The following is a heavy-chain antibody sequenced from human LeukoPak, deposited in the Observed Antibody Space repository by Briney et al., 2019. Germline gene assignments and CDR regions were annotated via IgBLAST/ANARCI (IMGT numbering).Heavy chain of an antibody. J-gene: IGHJ6*03. V-gene: IGHV1-69-2*01. Sequence: EASVKVSCKVSGYTFTDYYMHWVQPAPGKGLEWMGLVDPEDGETIYAEKFQGRVIITADTSTDTAYMELSSLRSEDTAVYYCDLMVRGNMDVWGKGTTVTVSS. CDR1: GYTFTDYY. D-gene: IGHD3-10*01. CDR3: DLMVRGNMDV. CDR2: VDPEDGET.